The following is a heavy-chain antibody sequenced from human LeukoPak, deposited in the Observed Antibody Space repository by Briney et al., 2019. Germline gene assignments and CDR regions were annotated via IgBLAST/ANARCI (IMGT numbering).Heavy chain of an antibody. CDR1: KFTFSDYG. CDR3: ARNGASSGRPYHLDY. D-gene: IGHD6-19*01. CDR2: ISSSSSTI. V-gene: IGHV3-48*01. J-gene: IGHJ4*02. Sequence: GGSLRLSCAASKFTFSDYGMNWVRQAPGKGLEWVSYISSSSSTIYYGDSVKGRFTISRDNAENSLYLQMNGLRAEDTAVYSCARNGASSGRPYHLDYWGQGTLVTVSS.